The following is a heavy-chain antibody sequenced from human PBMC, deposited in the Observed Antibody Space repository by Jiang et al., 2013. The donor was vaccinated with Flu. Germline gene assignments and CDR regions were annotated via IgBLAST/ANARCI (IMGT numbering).Heavy chain of an antibody. CDR3: VKWYCSSTSCYGRGFDY. V-gene: IGHV3-64D*09. D-gene: IGHD2-2*01. CDR2: ISSNGGST. Sequence: EVQLLESGGGLVQPGGSLRLSCSASGFTFSSYAMHWVRQAPGKGLEYVSAISSNGGSTYYADSVKGRFTISRDNSKNTLYLQMSSLRAEDTAVYYCVKWYCSSTSCYGRGFDYWGQGTLVTVSS. J-gene: IGHJ4*02. CDR1: GFTFSSYA.